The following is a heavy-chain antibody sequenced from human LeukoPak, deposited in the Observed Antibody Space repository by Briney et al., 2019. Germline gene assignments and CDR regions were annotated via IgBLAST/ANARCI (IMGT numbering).Heavy chain of an antibody. V-gene: IGHV3-21*01. D-gene: IGHD6-6*01. J-gene: IGHJ4*02. Sequence: GGSLRLSCAASGFTFSSYSMNWVRQAPGKGLEWVSFISSSNSDIYYADSVKGRFTISRDNAKNSVYLQMNSLRAEDTAVYYCGGDYTGGIAARGGDYWGQGTLVTVSS. CDR3: GGDYTGGIAARGGDY. CDR2: ISSSNSDI. CDR1: GFTFSSYS.